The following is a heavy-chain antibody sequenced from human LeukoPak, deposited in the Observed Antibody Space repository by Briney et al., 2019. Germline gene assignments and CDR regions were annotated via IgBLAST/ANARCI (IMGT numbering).Heavy chain of an antibody. V-gene: IGHV4-59*12. D-gene: IGHD3-3*01. CDR2: IDYSGST. J-gene: IGHJ5*02. Sequence: MSSETLSLTCTVSGVSIRSYFWSWIRQPPGKGLEWIGYIDYSGSTNYNPSLKSRVTISVDTSKNQFSLNLSSVTAADTAVYYCAREEEWWFDPWGQGTLVTVSS. CDR3: AREEEWWFDP. CDR1: GVSIRSYF.